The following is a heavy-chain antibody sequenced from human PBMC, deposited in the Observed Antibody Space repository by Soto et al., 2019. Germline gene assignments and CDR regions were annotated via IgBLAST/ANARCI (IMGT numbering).Heavy chain of an antibody. J-gene: IGHJ5*02. Sequence: PSETLSLTCTVSGGSISSGDYYWSWIRQPPGKGLEWIGYIYYSGSTYYNPSLKSRGTISVDTSKNQFSLKLSSVTAADTAVYYWARAAKVGFGVVTRNWFDPWGQGTLVTVSS. CDR3: ARAAKVGFGVVTRNWFDP. V-gene: IGHV4-30-4*01. CDR1: GGSISSGDYY. D-gene: IGHD3-3*01. CDR2: IYYSGST.